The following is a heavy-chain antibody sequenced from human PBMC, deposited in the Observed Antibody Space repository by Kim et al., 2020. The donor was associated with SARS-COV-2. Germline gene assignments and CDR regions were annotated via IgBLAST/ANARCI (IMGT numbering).Heavy chain of an antibody. CDR2: ISWNSGSI. Sequence: GGSLRLSCAASGFTFGDYAMHWVRQAPGKGLEWVSGISWNSGSIGYADSVKGRFTISRDNAKNSLYLQMNSLRAEDTALYYCAKVSYYGSGNTAGYYYYGMDVWGQGTTVTVSS. CDR1: GFTFGDYA. D-gene: IGHD3-10*01. J-gene: IGHJ6*02. CDR3: AKVSYYGSGNTAGYYYYGMDV. V-gene: IGHV3-9*01.